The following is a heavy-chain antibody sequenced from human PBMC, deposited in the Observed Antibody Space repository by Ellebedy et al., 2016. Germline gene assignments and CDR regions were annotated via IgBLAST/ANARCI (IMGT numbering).Heavy chain of an antibody. J-gene: IGHJ6*02. CDR1: GFTFSSYG. CDR2: ISYDGSNK. D-gene: IGHD6-19*01. V-gene: IGHV3-30*18. CDR3: AKDQEWLAEPVGEYYYYYGMDV. Sequence: GGSLRLSXAASGFTFSSYGMHWVRQAPGKGLEWVAVISYDGSNKYYADSVKGRFTISRDNSKNTLYLQINSLRAEDTAVYYCAKDQEWLAEPVGEYYYYYGMDVWGQGTTVTVSS.